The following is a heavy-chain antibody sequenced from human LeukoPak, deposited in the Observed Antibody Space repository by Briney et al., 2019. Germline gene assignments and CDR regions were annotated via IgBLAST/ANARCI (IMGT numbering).Heavy chain of an antibody. V-gene: IGHV3-21*01. J-gene: IGHJ6*02. CDR2: ISSDSNYI. Sequence: RGGSLRLACAASRFTLSTFSMNWVRQAPGKGLEWVSSISSDSNYIYHADSLKGRFTISRDNAKNSLYLQMISLRAEDTAVYYCARVAFGLYVMDVWGQGTTVTVSS. D-gene: IGHD3/OR15-3a*01. CDR3: ARVAFGLYVMDV. CDR1: RFTLSTFS.